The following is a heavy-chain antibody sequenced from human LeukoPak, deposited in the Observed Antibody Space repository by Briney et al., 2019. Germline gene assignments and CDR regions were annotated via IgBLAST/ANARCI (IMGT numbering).Heavy chain of an antibody. V-gene: IGHV3-23*01. CDR2: ISGSGGST. Sequence: GGSLRLSCAASGFTFSSYAMSWVRQAPGKGLEWVSAISGSGGSTYYADSVKGRFTISRDNAKNSLYLQMNSLRAEDTAVYYCATAAYDFWSGYNNWFDPWGQGTLVTVSS. CDR1: GFTFSSYA. CDR3: ATAAYDFWSGYNNWFDP. D-gene: IGHD3-3*01. J-gene: IGHJ5*02.